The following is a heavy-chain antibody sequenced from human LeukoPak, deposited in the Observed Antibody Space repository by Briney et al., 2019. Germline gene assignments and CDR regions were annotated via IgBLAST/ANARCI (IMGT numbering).Heavy chain of an antibody. CDR2: FDPEDGET. CDR1: GYTLTEVS. V-gene: IGHV1-24*01. CDR3: ATDAPQWYSSSFEIIY. D-gene: IGHD6-6*01. J-gene: IGHJ4*02. Sequence: ASVKFSCKVSGYTLTEVSMHWVRQAPGKGLEWMGGFDPEDGETIYAQKFQGRVTMTEDTSTDTAYMELSSLRSEDTAVYYCATDAPQWYSSSFEIIYWGQGTLVTVSS.